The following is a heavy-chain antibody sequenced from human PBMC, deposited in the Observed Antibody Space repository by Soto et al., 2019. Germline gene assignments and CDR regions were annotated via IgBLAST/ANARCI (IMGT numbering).Heavy chain of an antibody. CDR1: GFTFSSYA. CDR2: ISYDGSNK. Sequence: QVQLVESGGGVVQPGRSLRLSCAASGFTFSSYAMHWVRQAPGKGLEWVAVISYDGSNKYYADSVKGRFTISRDNSKNTLYLQMNSLRAEDTAVYYCAGRADSSRYSIGFDYWGQGTLVTVSS. CDR3: AGRADSSRYSIGFDY. J-gene: IGHJ4*02. V-gene: IGHV3-30-3*01. D-gene: IGHD3-22*01.